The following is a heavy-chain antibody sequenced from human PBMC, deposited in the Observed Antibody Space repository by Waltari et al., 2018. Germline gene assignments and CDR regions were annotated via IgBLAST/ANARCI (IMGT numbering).Heavy chain of an antibody. CDR1: GFTFSSYA. V-gene: IGHV3-23*01. CDR2: IFGSGTGT. J-gene: IGHJ4*02. D-gene: IGHD6-6*01. CDR3: AKGLAPRTLEFDF. Sequence: EVQLLESGGGLVQPGGSLRLSCAASGFTFSSYAMNWVRQAPGKWMGWVSGIFGSGTGTYYADSVNGRFTSSRDNSKNTLYLQMNSLRADDTAVYYCAKGLAPRTLEFDFWGQGTLVTVSS.